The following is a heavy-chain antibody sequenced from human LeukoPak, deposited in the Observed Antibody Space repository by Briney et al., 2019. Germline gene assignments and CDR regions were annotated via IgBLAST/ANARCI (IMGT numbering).Heavy chain of an antibody. Sequence: GGSLRLSCAAPGFTFSSYGMHWVRQAPGKGLEWEAVISYDGSNKYYADSVKGRFTISRDNSKNTLYLQMNSLRAEDTAVYYCAKDMEKGNTHLIQIDYWGQGTLVTVSS. D-gene: IGHD1/OR15-1a*01. CDR1: GFTFSSYG. J-gene: IGHJ4*02. CDR2: ISYDGSNK. V-gene: IGHV3-30*18. CDR3: AKDMEKGNTHLIQIDY.